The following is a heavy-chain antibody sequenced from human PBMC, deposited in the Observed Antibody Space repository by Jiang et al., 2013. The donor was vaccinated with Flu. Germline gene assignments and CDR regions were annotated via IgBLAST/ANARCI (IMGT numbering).Heavy chain of an antibody. CDR1: GYTFTSYY. CDR2: INPSGGST. Sequence: SVKVSCKASGYTFTSYYMHWVRQAPGQGLEWMGIINPSGGSTSYAQKFQGRVTMTRDTSTSTVYMELSSLRSEDTAVYYCARVSSFYCSSTSCSYYYGMDVWGQGTTVTVSS. CDR3: ARVSSFYCSSTSCSYYYGMDV. J-gene: IGHJ6*02. D-gene: IGHD2-2*01. V-gene: IGHV1-46*01.